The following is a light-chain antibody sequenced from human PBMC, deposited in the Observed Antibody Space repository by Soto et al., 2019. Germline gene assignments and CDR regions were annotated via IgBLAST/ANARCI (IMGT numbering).Light chain of an antibody. CDR2: DAF. V-gene: IGKV1-5*01. CDR1: QSVSGW. CDR3: QQYDSYWT. J-gene: IGKJ1*01. Sequence: DIQMTQSPSTLSASVGDSVTITCRASQSVSGWLAWYQQKPGKAPKLLIYDAFSLQSGVPSRFSGGGSGTEFTLTISSLQPDDFATYYCQQYDSYWTFGQGTKVDIK.